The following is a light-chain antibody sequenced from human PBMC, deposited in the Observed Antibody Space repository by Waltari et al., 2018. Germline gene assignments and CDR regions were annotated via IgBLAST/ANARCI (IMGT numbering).Light chain of an antibody. J-gene: IGLJ1*01. CDR2: NNN. Sequence: QSVLTQPPSASGTPGQRVTVSCSGSSSNIGSNSVTWYQHLPGTAPKLLIYNNNEWPSGVPDRFSASKSGTSASLAISWLQSEDEADYYCASWDDSLNGLVFGTGTKVIAL. V-gene: IGLV1-44*01. CDR3: ASWDDSLNGLV. CDR1: SSNIGSNS.